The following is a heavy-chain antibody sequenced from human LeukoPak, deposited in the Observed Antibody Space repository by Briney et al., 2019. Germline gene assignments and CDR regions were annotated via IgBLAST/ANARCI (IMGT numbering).Heavy chain of an antibody. Sequence: GASVKVSCKASGYTFTSYGISWVRQAPGQGLEWMGWISAYNGNTNYAQKLQGRVTMTTDTSTSTAYMGLRSLRSDDTAVYYCARGDMGATTDYFDYWGQGTLVTVSS. V-gene: IGHV1-18*01. D-gene: IGHD1-26*01. CDR1: GYTFTSYG. J-gene: IGHJ4*02. CDR3: ARGDMGATTDYFDY. CDR2: ISAYNGNT.